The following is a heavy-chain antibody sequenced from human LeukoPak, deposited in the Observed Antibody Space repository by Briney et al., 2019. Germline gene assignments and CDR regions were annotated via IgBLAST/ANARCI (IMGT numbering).Heavy chain of an antibody. V-gene: IGHV3-23*01. D-gene: IGHD4/OR15-4a*01. CDR2: VNQVEAHK. Sequence: GGSLRLSCAACGFTFNTYAMRWVRQATGKGVEWVYVVNQVEAHKYSPYYVHVPFIISRDNSKSTLFLQMNSLRADDTAIYYCSKDDFGTLDHFDFWGQGTLVTVSS. J-gene: IGHJ4*02. CDR3: SKDDFGTLDHFDF. CDR1: GFTFNTYA.